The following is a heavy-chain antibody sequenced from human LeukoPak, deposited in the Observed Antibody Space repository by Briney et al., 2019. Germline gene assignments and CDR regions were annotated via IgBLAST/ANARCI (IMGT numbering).Heavy chain of an antibody. J-gene: IGHJ4*02. V-gene: IGHV3-30*04. CDR2: MSYDGSKE. CDR1: GFTFNLYA. D-gene: IGHD3-22*01. Sequence: SGGSLRLSCAASGFTFNLYAMHWVRQAPGKGLEWVAVMSYDGSKEYYTDSVKGRFTISRDNSKNTLYVLINDLRPEDTAVYYCARGDHYYDSSAFIDYWGQGTLVTVSS. CDR3: ARGDHYYDSSAFIDY.